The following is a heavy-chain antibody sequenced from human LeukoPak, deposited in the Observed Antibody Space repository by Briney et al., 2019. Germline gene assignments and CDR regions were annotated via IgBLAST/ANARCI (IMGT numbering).Heavy chain of an antibody. CDR1: GFTFSSYA. D-gene: IGHD1-26*01. CDR2: ISYDGSNK. Sequence: PGRSLRLSCAASGFTFSSYAMHWVRQAPGKGLEWVAVISYDGSNKHYADSVKGRFTISRDNSKNTLYLQMNSLRAEDTAVYYCARDKYPGSGSYYIFDYWGQGTLVTVSS. J-gene: IGHJ4*02. CDR3: ARDKYPGSGSYYIFDY. V-gene: IGHV3-30-3*01.